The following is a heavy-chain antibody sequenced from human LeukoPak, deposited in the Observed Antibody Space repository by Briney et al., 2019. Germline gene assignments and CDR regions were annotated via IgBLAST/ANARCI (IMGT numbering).Heavy chain of an antibody. CDR2: IYSGGST. J-gene: IGHJ4*02. CDR1: GFTVSSNY. V-gene: IGHV3-53*01. Sequence: PGGSLRLSCAASGFTVSSNYMSWVRQAPGKGLEWVSIIYSGGSTDYADPVKGRFTISRDNSKNTLYLQMNSLRAEDTAVYYCARVAVADLYYFDFWGQGTLVTVSS. D-gene: IGHD6-19*01. CDR3: ARVAVADLYYFDF.